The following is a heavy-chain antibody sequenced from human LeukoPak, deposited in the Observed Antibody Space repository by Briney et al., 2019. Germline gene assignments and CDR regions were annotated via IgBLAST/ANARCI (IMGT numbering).Heavy chain of an antibody. Sequence: GGSLRLSCAASGFTFSNYAMSWVRQAPGKGLEWVSGISGSGGSTYYADSVKGRFTISRDNAKNSLYLQMNSLRAEDTAVYYCARDWNYYDSSGYGYWGQGTLVTVSS. CDR1: GFTFSNYA. CDR2: ISGSGGST. V-gene: IGHV3-23*01. J-gene: IGHJ4*02. CDR3: ARDWNYYDSSGYGY. D-gene: IGHD3-22*01.